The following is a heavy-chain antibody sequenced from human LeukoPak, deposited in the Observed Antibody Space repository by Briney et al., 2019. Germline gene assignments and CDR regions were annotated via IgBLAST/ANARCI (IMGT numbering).Heavy chain of an antibody. Sequence: PSETLSLTCTVSGGSISSGDYYWIWIPHPPGKGLEGIGYFYYSGSTYYNPSLKRRVTLSADTAKNPFSLTLSSVTAADTAAYSCARAGAYYYDSSGYPRRDAFDIWGQGTMVTVSS. V-gene: IGHV4-30-4*01. CDR2: FYYSGST. CDR3: ARAGAYYYDSSGYPRRDAFDI. D-gene: IGHD3-22*01. J-gene: IGHJ3*02. CDR1: GGSISSGDYY.